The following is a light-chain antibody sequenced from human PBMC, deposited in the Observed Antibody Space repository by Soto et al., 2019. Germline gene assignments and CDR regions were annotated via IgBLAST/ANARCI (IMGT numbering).Light chain of an antibody. Sequence: ELVMTQSPATVSVSPGERATLSCRASQSVSRTYLAWYQQKPGQAPRLLIYGASDRATGTPDRFSGSGSGTDFTLTISRLEPEDSAVYYCQQFDDSVTFGQGTRLEIK. CDR1: QSVSRTY. CDR3: QQFDDSVT. V-gene: IGKV3-20*01. CDR2: GAS. J-gene: IGKJ5*01.